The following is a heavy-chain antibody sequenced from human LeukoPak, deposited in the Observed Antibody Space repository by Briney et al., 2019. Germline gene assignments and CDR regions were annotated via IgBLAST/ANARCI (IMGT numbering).Heavy chain of an antibody. CDR3: TRGSIAYYCMDV. CDR1: GGSISNYY. Sequence: SETLSLTCSVSGGSISNYYWSWIRQPAGKGLEWIGRIYSSGSTNYNPSLKSRVTMSVDTSKNQFSLKLSSVTAADTAVYYCTRGSIAYYCMDVWGKGTTVTISS. CDR2: IYSSGST. D-gene: IGHD3-22*01. V-gene: IGHV4-4*07. J-gene: IGHJ6*03.